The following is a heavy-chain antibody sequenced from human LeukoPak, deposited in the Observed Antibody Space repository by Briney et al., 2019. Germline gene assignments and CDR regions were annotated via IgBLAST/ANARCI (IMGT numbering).Heavy chain of an antibody. J-gene: IGHJ4*02. CDR1: GFTFSSYW. Sequence: GGSLRLSCAASGFTFSSYWMHWVRQAPGKGLVWVSHINSDGGTTRYADSVKGRFTISRDNAKNTLCLQMNSLRAEDTAVYYCARDRPHDYWGQGTLVTVSS. V-gene: IGHV3-74*01. CDR2: INSDGGTT. CDR3: ARDRPHDY.